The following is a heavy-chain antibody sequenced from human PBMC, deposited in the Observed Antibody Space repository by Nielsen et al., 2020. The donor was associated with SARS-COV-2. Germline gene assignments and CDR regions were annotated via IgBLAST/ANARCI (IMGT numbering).Heavy chain of an antibody. CDR1: GGSISSGGYY. J-gene: IGHJ4*02. Sequence: SETLSLTCTVSGGSISSGGYYWSWIRQHPGKGLEWIGYIYYSGSTYYNPSLKSRVTISVDTPKNQFSLKLSSVTAADTAVYYCARGSVGGYYPEWGQGTLVTVSS. CDR2: IYYSGST. D-gene: IGHD3-22*01. CDR3: ARGSVGGYYPE. V-gene: IGHV4-31*03.